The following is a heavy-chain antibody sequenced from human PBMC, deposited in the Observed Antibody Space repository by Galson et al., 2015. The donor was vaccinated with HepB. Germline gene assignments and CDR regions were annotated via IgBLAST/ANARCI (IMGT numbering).Heavy chain of an antibody. CDR2: ISYDGSNK. V-gene: IGHV3-30-3*01. Sequence: SLRLSCAASGFPFSSYAMHWVRQAPGKGLEWVAVISYDGSNKYYADSVKGRFTISRDNSKNTLYLQMNSLRAEDTAVYYCARTQDQLLLDAFDIWGQGTMVTVSS. CDR3: ARTQDQLLLDAFDI. CDR1: GFPFSSYA. J-gene: IGHJ3*02. D-gene: IGHD2-2*01.